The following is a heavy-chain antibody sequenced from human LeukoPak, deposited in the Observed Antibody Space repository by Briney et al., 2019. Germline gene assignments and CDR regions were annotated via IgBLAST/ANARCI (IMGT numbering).Heavy chain of an antibody. CDR3: ARDLIVIAAAGTGGY. Sequence: ASVNVSCKASGYTFTSYGISWVRQAPGQGLEWMGWISAYNGNTNYAQKLQGRVTMTTDTSTSTAYMELRSLRSDDTAVYYCARDLIVIAAAGTGGYWGQGTLVTVSS. J-gene: IGHJ4*02. CDR1: GYTFTSYG. V-gene: IGHV1-18*01. CDR2: ISAYNGNT. D-gene: IGHD6-13*01.